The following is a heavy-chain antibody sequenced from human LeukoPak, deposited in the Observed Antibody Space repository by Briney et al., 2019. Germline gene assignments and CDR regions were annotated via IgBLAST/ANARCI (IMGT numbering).Heavy chain of an antibody. V-gene: IGHV3-23*01. J-gene: IGHJ4*02. CDR3: ANSLLYCSGGSCYPPRY. Sequence: GGTLRLSCAASGFTLTNFAMSWVRQVPGKGLEWVSAIPGSGGGTYYADSVKGRFTISRDNSKNTLYLQMNSLRAEDTAVYYCANSLLYCSGGSCYPPRYWGQGTLVTVSS. CDR2: IPGSGGGT. D-gene: IGHD2-15*01. CDR1: GFTLTNFA.